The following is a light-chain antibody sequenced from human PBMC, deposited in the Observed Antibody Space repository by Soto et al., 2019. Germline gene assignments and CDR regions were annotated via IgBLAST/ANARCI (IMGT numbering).Light chain of an antibody. CDR3: QHRRNWPLT. J-gene: IGKJ4*01. Sequence: EIVLTQSPGTLSLSPGETATLSCRASQGVNNQLAWYQQKPGQAPRLLIYDASTRATGIPARISGSGSGADFTLTISSLEPEDLAVYYCQHRRNWPLTFGGGTKVEIK. CDR2: DAS. V-gene: IGKV3-11*01. CDR1: QGVNNQ.